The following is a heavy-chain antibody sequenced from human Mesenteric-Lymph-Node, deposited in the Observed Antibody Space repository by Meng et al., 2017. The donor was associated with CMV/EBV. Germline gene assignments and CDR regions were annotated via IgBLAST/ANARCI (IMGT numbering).Heavy chain of an antibody. CDR3: ARTYPKGLYGMDV. CDR2: ISSSSDYI. V-gene: IGHV3-21*01. CDR1: GFTFSSYG. J-gene: IGHJ6*02. Sequence: GESLKISCAASGFTFSSYGMSWVRQAPGKGLEWVSSISSSSDYIYYADSVEGRFTISRDNAKNSLYLQMNSLRAEDTAVYYCARTYPKGLYGMDVWGQGTTVTVSS.